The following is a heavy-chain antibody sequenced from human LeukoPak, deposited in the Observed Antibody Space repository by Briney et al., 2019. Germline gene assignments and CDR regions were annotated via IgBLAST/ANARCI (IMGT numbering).Heavy chain of an antibody. D-gene: IGHD3-22*01. CDR3: ARDRVAPMYYYDSSGSKQRDKDAFDI. J-gene: IGHJ3*02. CDR1: GDSVSSNSAA. Sequence: SQTLSLTCAISGDSVSSNSAAWNWIRQSPSRGLEWLGRTYYRSKWYNDYAVSVKSRITINPDTSKNQFSLQLNSVTPEDTAVYYCARDRVAPMYYYDSSGSKQRDKDAFDIWGQGTMATVSS. V-gene: IGHV6-1*01. CDR2: TYYRSKWYN.